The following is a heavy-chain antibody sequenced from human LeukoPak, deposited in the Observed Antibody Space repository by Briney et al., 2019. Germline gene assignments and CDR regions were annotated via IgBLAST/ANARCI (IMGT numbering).Heavy chain of an antibody. D-gene: IGHD2-2*01. CDR1: GYTFTNHA. Sequence: ASVKVSCKASGYTFTNHAMHWVRQAPGQGLEWMGWIDAANGNTKYSQKFQGRVTITRDTSASIVYMYLSSLRSDDTAVYYCASRRQYCSTTSCSATFDIWGQGTMVTVSS. CDR2: IDAANGNT. V-gene: IGHV1-3*01. CDR3: ASRRQYCSTTSCSATFDI. J-gene: IGHJ3*02.